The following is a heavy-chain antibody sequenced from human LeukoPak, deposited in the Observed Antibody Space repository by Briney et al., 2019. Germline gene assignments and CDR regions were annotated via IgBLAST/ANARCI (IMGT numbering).Heavy chain of an antibody. CDR1: GGSISSYY. Sequence: SETLSLTCTVSGGSISSYYLSWIRQPPGEGLEWIGNIYDSGSTNYNPSLKSRVTISVDTSKNQCSLKLSSVTAADTAVYYCARKSISGSSLSSFDYWGQGTLVTVSS. V-gene: IGHV4-59*01. J-gene: IGHJ4*02. D-gene: IGHD3-22*01. CDR3: ARKSISGSSLSSFDY. CDR2: IYDSGST.